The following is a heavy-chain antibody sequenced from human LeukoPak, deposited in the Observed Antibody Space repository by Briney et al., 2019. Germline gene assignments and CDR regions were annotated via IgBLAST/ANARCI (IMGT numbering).Heavy chain of an antibody. CDR2: ISSRSGTI. V-gene: IGHV3-48*01. Sequence: GESLRLSCAASGFTFSIYGMNWVRQAPGKGLEWVSYISSRSGTIYYAESVMGRFTISRDNAKNSLYLQMSSLRAEDTAVYYCARVKAAAGRYFDYWGQGTLVTVSS. D-gene: IGHD6-13*01. CDR1: GFTFSIYG. J-gene: IGHJ4*02. CDR3: ARVKAAAGRYFDY.